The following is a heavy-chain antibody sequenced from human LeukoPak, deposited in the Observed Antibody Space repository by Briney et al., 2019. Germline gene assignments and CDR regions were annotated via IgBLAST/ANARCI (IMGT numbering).Heavy chain of an antibody. D-gene: IGHD3-10*01. J-gene: IGHJ4*02. CDR1: GIIVSDYS. Sequence: PGGSLRLVCAASGIIVSDYSMGWVRQAPGECLECVSTISDIGGTTYYSAAVKGRFTISRDNSKNTLFLQMNSLRAGDAALSSCAKDMVRGGHYYFDSWGQGILVAVSS. V-gene: IGHV3-23*01. CDR3: AKDMVRGGHYYFDS. CDR2: ISDIGGTT.